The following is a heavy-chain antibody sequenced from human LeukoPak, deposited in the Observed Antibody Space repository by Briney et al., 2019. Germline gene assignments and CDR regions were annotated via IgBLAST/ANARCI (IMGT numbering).Heavy chain of an antibody. CDR2: MNPNSGNT. J-gene: IGHJ4*02. V-gene: IGHV1-8*01. CDR1: GYTFTSYD. Sequence: VASVQVSCKASGYTFTSYDINWVRQATGQGLEWMGWMNPNSGNTGYAQKFQGRVTMTRNTSISTAYMELSSLRSEDTAVYYCARGGWVYALRVDYWGQGTLVTVSS. CDR3: ARGGWVYALRVDY. D-gene: IGHD2-8*01.